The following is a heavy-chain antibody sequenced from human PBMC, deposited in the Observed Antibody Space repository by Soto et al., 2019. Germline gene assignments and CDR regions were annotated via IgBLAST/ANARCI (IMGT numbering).Heavy chain of an antibody. CDR2: VRGKRGNDGT. D-gene: IGHD2-21*01. CDR1: GFSFSDSA. V-gene: IGHV3-73*01. J-gene: IGHJ4*02. Sequence: PGGSLRLSCAASGFSFSDSAMHWVRQASGKGLEWIGRVRGKRGNDGTAYAASVKGRFTISRDDSKTTTYLQMNSLKIEDTAVYYSTIRSDWKPVDPLDYWSQAILVTVSS. CDR3: TIRSDWKPVDPLDY.